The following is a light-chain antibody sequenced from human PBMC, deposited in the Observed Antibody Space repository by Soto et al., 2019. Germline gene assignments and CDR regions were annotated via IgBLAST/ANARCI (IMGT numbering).Light chain of an antibody. CDR1: QSVNSN. CDR2: DTS. CDR3: QQRSNWPIT. J-gene: IGKJ5*01. Sequence: EIVLTQSPGTLSLSPGERATLSCRASQSVNSNFLAWYQQKPGQAPRLLIYDTSNRATGIPARFSGSGSGTDFTLTINNLDPEDFAVYYCQQRSNWPITFGQGTRLEIK. V-gene: IGKV3-11*01.